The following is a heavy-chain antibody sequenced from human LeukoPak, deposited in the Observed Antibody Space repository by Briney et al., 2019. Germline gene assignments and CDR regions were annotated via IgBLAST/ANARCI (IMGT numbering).Heavy chain of an antibody. J-gene: IGHJ3*02. CDR1: GGSISSDY. Sequence: PSQTLSLTCTVSGGSISSDYWSWIRQPPAKGLECIGYIYNSGSTNYNPSLKSRVTISVDTSKNQFSLKLSSVTAADTAVYYCARARSSWDAFDIWGQGTMVTVSS. V-gene: IGHV4-59*01. CDR2: IYNSGST. D-gene: IGHD6-13*01. CDR3: ARARSSWDAFDI.